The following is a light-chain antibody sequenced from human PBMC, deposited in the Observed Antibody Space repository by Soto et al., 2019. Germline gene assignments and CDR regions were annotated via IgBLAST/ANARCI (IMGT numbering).Light chain of an antibody. CDR2: DVT. Sequence: QSVLTQPASVSGSPGQSITISCTEASSDIDGYNYVSWYQQHPVKAPKLIIYDVTNRPSGVSNRFSGSKSGNTASLTISGLQAEDEADYYCSSYTRSSPYVFGTGTKLTVL. J-gene: IGLJ1*01. CDR3: SSYTRSSPYV. CDR1: SSDIDGYNY. V-gene: IGLV2-14*01.